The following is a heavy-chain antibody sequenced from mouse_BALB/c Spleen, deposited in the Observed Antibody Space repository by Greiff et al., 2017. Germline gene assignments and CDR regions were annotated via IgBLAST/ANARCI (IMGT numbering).Heavy chain of an antibody. CDR3: AKGHYYGPSYWYFDV. CDR1: GFSLTSYG. J-gene: IGHJ1*01. CDR2: IWRGGST. V-gene: IGHV2-5-1*01. D-gene: IGHD1-2*01. Sequence: QVQLKQSGPSLVQPSQSLSITCTVSGFSLTSYGVHWVRQSPGKGLEWLGVIWRGGSTDYNAAFMSRLSITKDNSKSQVFFKMNSLQADDTAIYYCAKGHYYGPSYWYFDVWGAGTTVTVSS.